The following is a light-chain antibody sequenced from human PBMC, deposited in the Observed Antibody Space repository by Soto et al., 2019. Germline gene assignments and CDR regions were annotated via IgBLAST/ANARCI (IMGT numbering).Light chain of an antibody. CDR1: QSVSSY. V-gene: IGKV3-11*01. Sequence: IVLTKSPALLSLSPEEIAILSCMASQSVSSYLAWYQQKPGQAPRLLIYDASNRATGIPARFSGSGSGTDFTLTISSLEPEDFAVYYCQQRSNWPPITVGQGTRLEIK. J-gene: IGKJ5*01. CDR2: DAS. CDR3: QQRSNWPPIT.